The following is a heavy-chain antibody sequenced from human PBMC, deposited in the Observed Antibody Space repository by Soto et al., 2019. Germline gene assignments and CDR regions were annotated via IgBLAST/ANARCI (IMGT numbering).Heavy chain of an antibody. CDR2: ISGSGGST. D-gene: IGHD6-19*01. V-gene: IGHV3-23*01. CDR1: GFTVRSYA. J-gene: IGHJ4*02. CDR3: AKEKVAGTIDY. Sequence: AGSLRLACAASGFTVRSYAMSGFRQAPGKGLEWVSAISGSGGSTYYADSVKGRFTISRDNSKNTLYLQMNSLRAEDTAVYYCAKEKVAGTIDYWGQGTLVTVSS.